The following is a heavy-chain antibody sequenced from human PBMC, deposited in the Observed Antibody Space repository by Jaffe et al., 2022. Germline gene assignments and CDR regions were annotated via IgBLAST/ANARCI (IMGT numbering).Heavy chain of an antibody. Sequence: EVQLVQSGAEVKKPGESLKISCQGSGYTFTGYWIGWVRQMPGKGLEWMGIIYPDDSDTRYSPSFQGQVTISADKSVSTAYLQWTSLKASDTAIYYCVRQTAKHYFGSGSYYPRLDYYYYIDVWGKGTTVTVSS. V-gene: IGHV5-51*01. CDR2: IYPDDSDT. J-gene: IGHJ6*03. D-gene: IGHD3-10*01. CDR3: VRQTAKHYFGSGSYYPRLDYYYYIDV. CDR1: GYTFTGYW.